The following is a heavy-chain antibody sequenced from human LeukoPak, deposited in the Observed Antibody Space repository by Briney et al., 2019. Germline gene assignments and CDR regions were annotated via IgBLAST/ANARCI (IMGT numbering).Heavy chain of an antibody. D-gene: IGHD4-11*01. CDR3: ARTYSNYFDFDY. J-gene: IGHJ4*02. V-gene: IGHV1-18*01. Sequence: ASVKVSCKASGYTFTSYGISWVRPAPGQGLEWMGWISAYNGNTNYAQKLQGRVTMTTDTSTSTAYMELRSLRSDDTAVYYCARTYSNYFDFDYWGQGTLVTVSS. CDR1: GYTFTSYG. CDR2: ISAYNGNT.